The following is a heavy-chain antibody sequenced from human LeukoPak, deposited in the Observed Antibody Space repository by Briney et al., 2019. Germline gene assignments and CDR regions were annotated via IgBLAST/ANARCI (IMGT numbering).Heavy chain of an antibody. CDR3: ARSDSGWIDF. Sequence: SQTLSLTCAISGDSVSSNSAAWNWIRQSPSRGLEWLGRTYYRSKWYNDYSVSVKGRITVNPDPSKNQFSLQLNSVSPEDTAVYYCARSDSGWIDFWGQGTLVTVSS. V-gene: IGHV6-1*01. J-gene: IGHJ4*02. D-gene: IGHD6-19*01. CDR2: TYYRSKWYN. CDR1: GDSVSSNSAA.